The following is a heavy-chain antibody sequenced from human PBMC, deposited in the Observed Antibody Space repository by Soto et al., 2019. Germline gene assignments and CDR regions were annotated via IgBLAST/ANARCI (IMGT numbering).Heavy chain of an antibody. CDR3: ASSVATVAAYYYYGMDV. CDR1: GGSISSYY. CDR2: IYYSGST. D-gene: IGHD6-19*01. V-gene: IGHV4-59*01. Sequence: QVQLQESGPGLVKPSETLSLTCTVSGGSISSYYWSWIRQPPGKGLEWIGYIYYSGSTNYNPSLKSRVTISVDTSKNQFSLKLSSVTAADTAVYYCASSVATVAAYYYYGMDVWGQGTTVTVSS. J-gene: IGHJ6*02.